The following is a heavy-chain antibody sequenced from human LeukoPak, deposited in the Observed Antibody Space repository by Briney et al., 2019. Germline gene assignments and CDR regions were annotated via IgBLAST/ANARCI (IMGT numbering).Heavy chain of an antibody. Sequence: GGSLRLSCAASGFTFSSYGMHWVRQAPGKGMKGVAFIRYDGSNEYYADSVKGRFTISRDNSKNTLYLQMNSLRAEDTAVYYCAKESFWSGYSYYFDYWGQGTLVTVSS. CDR1: GFTFSSYG. CDR3: AKESFWSGYSYYFDY. J-gene: IGHJ4*02. CDR2: IRYDGSNE. V-gene: IGHV3-30*02. D-gene: IGHD3-3*01.